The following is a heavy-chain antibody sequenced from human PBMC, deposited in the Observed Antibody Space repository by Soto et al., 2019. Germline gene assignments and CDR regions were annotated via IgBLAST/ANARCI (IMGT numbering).Heavy chain of an antibody. D-gene: IGHD2-15*01. V-gene: IGHV1-2*02. CDR3: ETDRGYDCPASYCYALSGLDV. Sequence: QVQLVQSGAEVKKPGASVKVSCTASGYTFIDYYMHWVRQAPGQGLEWMGWINPSRGGTHYAQMFQGRVAMPRATSISLVYMELSRLKYVDTAMYYCETDRGYDCPASYCYALSGLDVWGPGTRVTVSS. CDR2: INPSRGGT. J-gene: IGHJ6*02. CDR1: GYTFIDYY.